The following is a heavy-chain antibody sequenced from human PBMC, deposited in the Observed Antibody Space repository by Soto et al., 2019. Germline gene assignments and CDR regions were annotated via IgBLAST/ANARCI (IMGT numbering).Heavy chain of an antibody. V-gene: IGHV4-34*01. J-gene: IGHJ4*02. CDR1: GGSFSGYY. D-gene: IGHD6-19*01. Sequence: QVQLQQWGAGLLKTSETLSLTCAVYGGSFSGYYWRWIRQPPGKGLEWIGEINHSGSTNYNPSLNSRVTLSVDPSTIRFSLQRGSVNAADTAVYYCYQRATVWFGGWYGAPYTIFDYWGQGTLVTVSS. CDR2: INHSGST. CDR3: YQRATVWFGGWYGAPYTIFDY.